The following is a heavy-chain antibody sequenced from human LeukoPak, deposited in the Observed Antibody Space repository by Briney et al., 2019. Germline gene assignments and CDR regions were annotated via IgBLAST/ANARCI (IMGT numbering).Heavy chain of an antibody. CDR2: IYYSGST. Sequence: SETLSLTCTVSGGPISSYYWSWIRQPPGKGLEWIGYIYYSGSTNYNPSLKSRVTISVDTFKNQFSLKLSSVTAEDTAVYYCARATAKRGSSWYVFDYWGQGTLVTVSS. D-gene: IGHD6-13*01. V-gene: IGHV4-59*01. CDR3: ARATAKRGSSWYVFDY. J-gene: IGHJ4*02. CDR1: GGPISSYY.